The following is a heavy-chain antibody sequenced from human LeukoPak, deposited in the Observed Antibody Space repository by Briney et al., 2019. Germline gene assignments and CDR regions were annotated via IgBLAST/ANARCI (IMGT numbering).Heavy chain of an antibody. D-gene: IGHD6-13*01. V-gene: IGHV3-23*01. J-gene: IGHJ4*02. Sequence: GGSLRLSCAGSGFTFARHALTWVRQAPGLGLEWVSTISGGGGSTHYADSVKGRFTISRDNSKDTVFLQMNNLSAEDTAIYYCAREGGSCTSNSCSDYFDYWGQGTLVTVSP. CDR1: GFTFARHA. CDR3: AREGGSCTSNSCSDYFDY. CDR2: ISGGGGST.